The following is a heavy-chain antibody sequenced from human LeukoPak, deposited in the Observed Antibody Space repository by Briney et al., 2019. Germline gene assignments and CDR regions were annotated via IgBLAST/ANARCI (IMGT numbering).Heavy chain of an antibody. Sequence: ASVKVSCKASGYTFTSYYMHWVRQAPGQGLEWMGIINPSGGSTGYAQKFQGRVTMTRDTSTSTVYMELSGLRSEDTAVYYCARASRGYSISWYSYFDYWGQGTLVTVSS. CDR1: GYTFTSYY. J-gene: IGHJ4*02. D-gene: IGHD6-13*01. V-gene: IGHV1-46*01. CDR2: INPSGGST. CDR3: ARASRGYSISWYSYFDY.